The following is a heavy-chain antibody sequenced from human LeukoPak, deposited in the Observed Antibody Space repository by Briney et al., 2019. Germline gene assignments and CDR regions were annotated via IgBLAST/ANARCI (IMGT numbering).Heavy chain of an antibody. Sequence: SETLSLTCTVSGDSMNGYYGSWIWEPLGKGLEWIGNTYYGGGIKYNPSLTSRVTISVDTSKNHFSLKLSSVIAADTAVYYCARHVGKWGFDFWGQGTMVTVSS. CDR1: GDSMNGYY. V-gene: IGHV4-59*08. D-gene: IGHD1-26*01. J-gene: IGHJ3*01. CDR2: TYYGGGI. CDR3: ARHVGKWGFDF.